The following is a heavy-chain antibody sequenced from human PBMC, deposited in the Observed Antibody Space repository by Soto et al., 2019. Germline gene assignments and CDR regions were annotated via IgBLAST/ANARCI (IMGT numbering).Heavy chain of an antibody. CDR3: ARGRGGRFDY. CDR2: ISSSGSPI. D-gene: IGHD3-10*01. CDR1: GFTFSSYE. V-gene: IGHV3-48*03. J-gene: IGHJ4*02. Sequence: GGSLRLSCAASGFTFSSYEMNWVCQAPGKGLEWVSYISSSGSPIYYADSVKGRFTISRDNAKNSLYLQMNSLRAEDTAVYYCARGRGGRFDYWGQGTLVTVSS.